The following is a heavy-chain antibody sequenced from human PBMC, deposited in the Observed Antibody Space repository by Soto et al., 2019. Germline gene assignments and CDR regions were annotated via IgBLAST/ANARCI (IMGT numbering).Heavy chain of an antibody. J-gene: IGHJ4*02. CDR3: ARDDDYEANGLDY. CDR1: VFTFSRYG. D-gene: IGHD4-17*01. V-gene: IGHV3-33*01. Sequence: GGSLRLSCVGSVFTFSRYGMHWLRQAPGEGLEWMAVIVNDGSDRDYAASVAGRFTISRDNSKNTLYLQMDNLGVDDTAMYYCARDDDYEANGLDYWGQGTLVTVSS. CDR2: IVNDGSDR.